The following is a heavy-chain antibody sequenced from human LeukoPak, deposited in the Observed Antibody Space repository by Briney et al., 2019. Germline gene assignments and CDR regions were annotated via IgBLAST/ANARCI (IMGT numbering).Heavy chain of an antibody. CDR3: ARLLWFGETHFDY. CDR2: INPNRGGT. CDR1: GYTFTGYY. V-gene: IGHV1-2*02. D-gene: IGHD3-10*01. J-gene: IGHJ4*02. Sequence: ASVKVSCKASGYTFTGYYMHWVRQAPGQGLEWMGWINPNRGGTNYAQKFQGRVTMTRDTSISTAYMELSRLRSDDTAVYYCARLLWFGETHFDYWGQGTLVTVSS.